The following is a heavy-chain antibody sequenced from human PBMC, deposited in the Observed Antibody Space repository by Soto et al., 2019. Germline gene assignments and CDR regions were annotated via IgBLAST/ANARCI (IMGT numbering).Heavy chain of an antibody. V-gene: IGHV3-23*01. CDR1: GFTFSSYA. Sequence: LGLSCAASGFTFSSYAMSWVRQAPGKGLEWVSAISGSGGSTYYADSVKGRFTISRDNSKNTLYLQMNSLRAEDTAVYYCAKDSRIIVVVPAAPDYWGQGTLGTVSS. CDR3: AKDSRIIVVVPAAPDY. CDR2: ISGSGGST. D-gene: IGHD2-2*01. J-gene: IGHJ4*02.